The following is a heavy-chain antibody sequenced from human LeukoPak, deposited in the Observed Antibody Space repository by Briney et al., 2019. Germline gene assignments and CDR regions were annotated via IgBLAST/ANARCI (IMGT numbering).Heavy chain of an antibody. CDR1: GFTFSTYW. D-gene: IGHD3-3*01. J-gene: IGHJ6*03. CDR3: ARVLGSYDFWSGYYLRYYYMDV. V-gene: IGHV3-7*01. Sequence: PGGSLRLSCAASGFTFSTYWMTWVRQAPGKGLEWVANIKQDGSEKYFVDSVKGRFTISRDSANNSLYLQMNSLRTEDTAVYYCARVLGSYDFWSGYYLRYYYMDVWGKGTTVTVSS. CDR2: IKQDGSEK.